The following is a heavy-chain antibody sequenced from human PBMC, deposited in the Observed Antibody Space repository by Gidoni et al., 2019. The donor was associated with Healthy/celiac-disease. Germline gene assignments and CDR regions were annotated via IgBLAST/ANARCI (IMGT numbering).Heavy chain of an antibody. J-gene: IGHJ6*02. CDR2: ISYDGSNK. CDR3: KYTDYYDSSGYSGDPLRDYYGMDV. D-gene: IGHD3-22*01. V-gene: IGHV3-30-3*01. Sequence: QVQLVESGGGVVQPGRSLRLSCAASGFTFSSYAMHWVRQAPGKGLEWVAVISYDGSNKYYADSVKGRFTISRDNSKNTLYLQMNSLRAEDTAVYYCKYTDYYDSSGYSGDPLRDYYGMDVWGQGTTVTVSS. CDR1: GFTFSSYA.